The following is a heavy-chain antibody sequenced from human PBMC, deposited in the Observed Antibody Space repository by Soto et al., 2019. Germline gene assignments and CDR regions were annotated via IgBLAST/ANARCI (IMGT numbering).Heavy chain of an antibody. J-gene: IGHJ4*02. V-gene: IGHV3-7*01. D-gene: IGHD4-17*01. CDR2: INQDGSDR. CDR1: KFTFGDYW. Sequence: GGSLRLSCAVPKFTFGDYWTSWVRQAPGKGLEWISNINQDGSDRNYADSVKGRFTNSRDSADNSMYLQMSSLRAEDTAVYYCATLSYGQLRYFDNWGQGVLVTVSS. CDR3: ATLSYGQLRYFDN.